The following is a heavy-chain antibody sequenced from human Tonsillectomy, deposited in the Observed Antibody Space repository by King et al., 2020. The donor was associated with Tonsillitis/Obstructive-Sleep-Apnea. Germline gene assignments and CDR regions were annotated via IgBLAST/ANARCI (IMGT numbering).Heavy chain of an antibody. CDR2: INHSGST. Sequence: VQLQQWGAGLLKPSETLSLTCAVYGGSFSGYYWSWIRQPPGKGLECIGEINHSGSTNYNPSLKSRVTILVDTSKNRFSLKLSSVTAADTAVYYCARRGQPPTRNWFDPWGQGTLVTVSS. J-gene: IGHJ5*02. CDR3: ARRGQPPTRNWFDP. V-gene: IGHV4-34*01. CDR1: GGSFSGYY. D-gene: IGHD2-2*01.